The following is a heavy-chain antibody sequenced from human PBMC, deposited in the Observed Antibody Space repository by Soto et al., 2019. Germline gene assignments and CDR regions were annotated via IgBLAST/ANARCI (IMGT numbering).Heavy chain of an antibody. D-gene: IGHD2-2*01. CDR2: IIPIFGTA. CDR1: GGTFSSYA. Sequence: SVKVSCKASGGTFSSYAISWVRQAPGQGLEWMGGIIPIFGTANYAQKFQGRVTITADESTSTAYMELSSLRSEDTAVYYCARESCSSTSCFTNWFDPWGQGTLVTVSS. V-gene: IGHV1-69*13. J-gene: IGHJ5*02. CDR3: ARESCSSTSCFTNWFDP.